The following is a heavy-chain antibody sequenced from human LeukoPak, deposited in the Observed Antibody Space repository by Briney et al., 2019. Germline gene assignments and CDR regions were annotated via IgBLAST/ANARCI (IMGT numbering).Heavy chain of an antibody. D-gene: IGHD6-19*01. CDR3: ARGGAAVAGPFDY. V-gene: IGHV3-66*01. Sequence: PGGSLRPSCAASGFTVTSNYMSWVRQATGKGLEWVSVIYNGDNTYYADSVKGRFTVSRDNSKNTLYLQMNSLRAEDTAVYYCARGGAAVAGPFDYWGQGTLVTVSS. CDR2: IYNGDNT. J-gene: IGHJ4*02. CDR1: GFTVTSNY.